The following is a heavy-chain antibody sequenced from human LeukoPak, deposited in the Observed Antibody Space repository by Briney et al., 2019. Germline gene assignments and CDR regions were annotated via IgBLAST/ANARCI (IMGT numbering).Heavy chain of an antibody. Sequence: SETLSLTCTVSGGSISSSSYYWGWIRQPPGKGLEWIGSIYYSGSTYYNPSLKSRVTISVDTSKNQFSLKLSSVTAADTAVYYCARSIADHYYYGMDVWGQGTTVTVSS. CDR3: ARSIADHYYYGMDV. CDR1: GGSISSSSYY. V-gene: IGHV4-39*07. J-gene: IGHJ6*02. CDR2: IYYSGST. D-gene: IGHD6-6*01.